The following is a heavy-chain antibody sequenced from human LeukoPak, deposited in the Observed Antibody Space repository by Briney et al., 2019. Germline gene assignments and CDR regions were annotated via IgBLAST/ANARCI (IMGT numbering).Heavy chain of an antibody. CDR3: ARDGRPIDY. Sequence: XGSLRLSCAASGFTFSSYWMSWVRQAPGKGLEWVANIKQDGSERYYVDSVKGRFTISRDNAKNSLYLQLNSLRAEDTAVYYCARDGRPIDYWGQGTLVIVSS. V-gene: IGHV3-7*03. CDR2: IKQDGSER. J-gene: IGHJ4*02. CDR1: GFTFSSYW.